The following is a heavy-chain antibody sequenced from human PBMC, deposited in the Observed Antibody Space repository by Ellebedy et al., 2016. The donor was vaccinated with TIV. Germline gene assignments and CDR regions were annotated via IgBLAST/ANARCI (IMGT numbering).Heavy chain of an antibody. CDR3: VRAIGSSSSF. D-gene: IGHD6-6*01. J-gene: IGHJ4*02. V-gene: IGHV3-7*04. CDR1: GFTFSDYW. CDR2: IKQDGSEK. Sequence: GESLKIPXTASGFTFSDYWMIWVRQAPGKGLEWVANIKQDGSEKFYVDSVKGRFTISRDNTKNSLYLQMDSLRAEDTAVYYCVRAIGSSSSFWGQGTLVTVSS.